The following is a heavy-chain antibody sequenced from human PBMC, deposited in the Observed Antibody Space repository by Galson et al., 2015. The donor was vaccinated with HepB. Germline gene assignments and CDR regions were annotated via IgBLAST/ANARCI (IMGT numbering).Heavy chain of an antibody. V-gene: IGHV3-74*01. D-gene: IGHD3-10*01. J-gene: IGHJ4*02. CDR3: GLDSGIKVDY. Sequence: SLRLSCAASGFTFSTYWMHWVRQAPGKGLVWVSRIDSDGSSTSYADSVKGRFTISRDNAKNTLYLQMNSLRAEDTAVYYCGLDSGIKVDYWGQGTLVTVSS. CDR1: GFTFSTYW. CDR2: IDSDGSST.